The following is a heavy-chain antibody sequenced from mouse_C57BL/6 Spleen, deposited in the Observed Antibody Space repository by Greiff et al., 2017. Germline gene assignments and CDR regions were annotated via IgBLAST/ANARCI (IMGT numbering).Heavy chain of an antibody. CDR3: TTDYYGNYGY. CDR1: GFNIKDYY. D-gene: IGHD2-1*01. V-gene: IGHV14-1*01. J-gene: IGHJ2*01. CDR2: IDPEDGDT. Sequence: VQLQQSGAELVRPGASVKLSCTASGFNIKDYYMHWVKQRPEPGLEWIGRIDPEDGDTEYAPKFQGKATMTADTTSHTAYLQLSSLTSEDTAVYYCTTDYYGNYGYWGQGTTLTVAS.